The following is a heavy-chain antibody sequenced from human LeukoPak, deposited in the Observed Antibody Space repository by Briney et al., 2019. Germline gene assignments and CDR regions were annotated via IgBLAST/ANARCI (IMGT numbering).Heavy chain of an antibody. CDR3: ARASQEVVFSYYYMDV. V-gene: IGHV4-31*03. CDR2: IYYSGST. J-gene: IGHJ6*03. Sequence: SETLSLTCTVSGGSISSGSYYWSWIRQHPGKGLEWIGYIYYSGSTYYNPSLKSRVTISVDTSKNQFSLKLSSVTAADTAVYYCARASQEVVFSYYYMDVWGKGTTVTVSS. D-gene: IGHD2-15*01. CDR1: GGSISSGSYY.